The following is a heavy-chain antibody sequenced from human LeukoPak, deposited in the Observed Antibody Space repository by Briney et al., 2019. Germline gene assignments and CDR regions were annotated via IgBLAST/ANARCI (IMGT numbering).Heavy chain of an antibody. V-gene: IGHV4-59*10. CDR3: AIHPWGSNYYYYMDV. CDR2: IYTSGST. D-gene: IGHD3-16*01. CDR1: GRSFSGYY. J-gene: IGHJ6*03. Sequence: SETLSLTCAVYGRSFSGYYWSWIRQPAGKGLEWIGRIYTSGSTNYNPSPKSRVTMSVDTSKKQFSLKLSSVTAADTAVYYCAIHPWGSNYYYYMDVWGKGTTVTVSS.